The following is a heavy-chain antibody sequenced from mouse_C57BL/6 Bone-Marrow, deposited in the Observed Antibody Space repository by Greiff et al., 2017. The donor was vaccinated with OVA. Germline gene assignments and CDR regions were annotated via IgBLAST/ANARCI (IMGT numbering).Heavy chain of an antibody. CDR3: ARSFYGSSFYFDD. J-gene: IGHJ2*01. D-gene: IGHD1-1*01. CDR2: IDPSDSYT. Sequence: QVQLQQPGAELVMPGASVKLSCKASGYTFTSYWMHWVKQRPGQGLEWIGEIDPSDSYTNYNQKFKGKSTLTVDKSSSTAYMQLSSLTSEDSAVYYCARSFYGSSFYFDDWGQGTTLTVSS. V-gene: IGHV1-69*01. CDR1: GYTFTSYW.